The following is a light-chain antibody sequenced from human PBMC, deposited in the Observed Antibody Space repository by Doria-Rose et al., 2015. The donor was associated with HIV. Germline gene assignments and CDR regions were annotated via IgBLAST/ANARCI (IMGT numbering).Light chain of an antibody. J-gene: IGKJ5*01. CDR3: QQYGTSRGT. CDR1: QRVKSSY. CDR2: DAS. Sequence: EIVLTQSPGTLSLSPGERATLSCRASQRVKSSYLAWYQQKPGQAPRLLIYDASTRATCIPDRFSGSGSGTDFTLTISRLEPEDVAVYYCQQYGTSRGTFGQGTRLEIK. V-gene: IGKV3-20*01.